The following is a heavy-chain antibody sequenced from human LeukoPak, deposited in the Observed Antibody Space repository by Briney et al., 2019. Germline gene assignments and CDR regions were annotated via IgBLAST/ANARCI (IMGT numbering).Heavy chain of an antibody. Sequence: GGSLRLSCAASGITFGNNWMHWVRQGPGKGLVWISRINSDGGGAIYADSVKGRFTVSRDNAENTLYLQMNSLRAEDTAVYYCARDVPHNWFDTWGQGILVTVSS. J-gene: IGHJ5*02. CDR3: ARDVPHNWFDT. CDR1: GITFGNNW. V-gene: IGHV3-74*01. CDR2: INSDGGGA.